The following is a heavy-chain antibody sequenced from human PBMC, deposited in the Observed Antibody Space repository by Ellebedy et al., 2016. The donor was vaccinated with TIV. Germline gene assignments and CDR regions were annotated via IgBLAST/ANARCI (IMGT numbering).Heavy chain of an antibody. Sequence: GESLKISCAASGFTCRSYWMSWVRQAPGKGREWVANINQDGSEKYYVDSVTGRFSMSRDNAKNSVYLQMNSLRAEDTALYYGVRDGSYGYYFSPRHAFNMWGQGTMVTVSS. D-gene: IGHD5-18*01. CDR3: VRDGSYGYYFSPRHAFNM. J-gene: IGHJ3*02. CDR1: GFTCRSYW. CDR2: INQDGSEK. V-gene: IGHV3-7*01.